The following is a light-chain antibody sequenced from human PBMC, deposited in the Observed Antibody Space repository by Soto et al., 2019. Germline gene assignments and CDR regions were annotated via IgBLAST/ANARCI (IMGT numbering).Light chain of an antibody. CDR2: AAS. J-gene: IGKJ1*01. V-gene: IGKV1-39*01. CDR3: QQSYSTPRT. CDR1: QSISSY. Sequence: DIQMTQSPSSLSASVGDRVTITCRASQSISSYLNWYQQKPGKAPKLLIYAASSLQSGVPPRFSGSGSGTDFTLNISSLQPEDFETYYCQQSYSTPRTFGQGPKVDSK.